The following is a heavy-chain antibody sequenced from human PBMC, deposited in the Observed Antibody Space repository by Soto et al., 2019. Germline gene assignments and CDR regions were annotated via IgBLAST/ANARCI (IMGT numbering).Heavy chain of an antibody. CDR2: IIPILGIA. V-gene: IGHV1-69*02. D-gene: IGHD3-10*01. Sequence: QVQLVQSGAEVKKPGSSVKVSCKASGGTFSSYTISWVRQAPGQGLEWMGRIIPILGIANYAQKFQGRVTITADKSTSTAYMELSSLRSEDTAVYYGARGTYGSGTGGWFDPWGQGTLVTVSS. J-gene: IGHJ5*02. CDR1: GGTFSSYT. CDR3: ARGTYGSGTGGWFDP.